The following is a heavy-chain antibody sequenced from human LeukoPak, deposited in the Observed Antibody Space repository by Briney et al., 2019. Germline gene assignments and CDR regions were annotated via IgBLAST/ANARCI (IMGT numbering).Heavy chain of an antibody. J-gene: IGHJ4*02. CDR2: ISNDGSNK. V-gene: IGHV3-30*09. CDR3: ARDLGLGRGWYGGDY. D-gene: IGHD6-19*01. CDR1: GFTFTSYA. Sequence: GGSLRLSCTASGFTFTSYAMHWVRQAPGKGLEWVAIISNDGSNKYYADSVKGRFAISRDNSKSTVYLQMNSLRAEDTAVYYCARDLGLGRGWYGGDYWGQGTLVTVSS.